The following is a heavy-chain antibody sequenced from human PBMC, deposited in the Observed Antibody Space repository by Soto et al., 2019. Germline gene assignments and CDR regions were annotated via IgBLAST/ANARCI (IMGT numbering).Heavy chain of an antibody. CDR1: GYTFTSYD. CDR2: MNPNSGNT. V-gene: IGHV1-8*01. J-gene: IGHJ6*02. Sequence: ASVKVSCKASGYTFTSYDINWVRQATGQGLEWMGWMNPNSGNTGYAQKFQGRVTMTRNTSISTAYMELSSLRSEDTAVYYCARGRREDTAMGYYYYGMDVWGQATTVTVSS. D-gene: IGHD5-18*01. CDR3: ARGRREDTAMGYYYYGMDV.